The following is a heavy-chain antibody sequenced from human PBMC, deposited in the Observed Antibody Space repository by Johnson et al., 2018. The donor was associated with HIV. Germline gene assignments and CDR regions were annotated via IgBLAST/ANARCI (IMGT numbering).Heavy chain of an antibody. CDR3: GFDI. CDR2: IGTKSDNYAT. CDR1: GFTFSGSA. J-gene: IGHJ3*02. Sequence: VQLVESGGDLVQPGGSVKLSCEGSGFTFSGSAMHWVRQSPGKGLEWVGHIGTKSDNYATEYAAALKGRFIVSRDDSKNTAYLQMNSLRVEDTAVYYCGFDIWGQGTMVTVSS. V-gene: IGHV3-73*02.